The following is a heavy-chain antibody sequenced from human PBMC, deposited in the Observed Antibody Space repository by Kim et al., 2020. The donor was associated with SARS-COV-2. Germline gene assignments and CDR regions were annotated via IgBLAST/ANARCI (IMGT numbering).Heavy chain of an antibody. CDR1: GFTFSSYG. J-gene: IGHJ3*02. CDR3: AREVGVGLPPDDAFDI. Sequence: GGSLRLSCAASGFTFSSYGMHWVRQAPGKGLEWVAVIWYDGSNKYYADSVKGRFTISRDNSKNTLYLQMNSLRAEDTAVYYCAREVGVGLPPDDAFDIWGQGTMVTVSS. V-gene: IGHV3-33*08. D-gene: IGHD1-26*01. CDR2: IWYDGSNK.